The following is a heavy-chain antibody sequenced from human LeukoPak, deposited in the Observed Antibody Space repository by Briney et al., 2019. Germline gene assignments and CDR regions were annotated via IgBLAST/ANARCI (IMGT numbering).Heavy chain of an antibody. CDR3: ARDSNWEFDY. Sequence: PSETLSLTCTVSGGSISSGDSYWGWIRQPPGRGLEWIGYIYYSGSTNYNPSLKSRVTISVDTSKNQFSLKLSSVTAADTAVYYCARDSNWEFDYWGQGTLVTVSS. CDR2: IYYSGST. CDR1: GGSISSGDSY. V-gene: IGHV4-61*08. J-gene: IGHJ4*02. D-gene: IGHD7-27*01.